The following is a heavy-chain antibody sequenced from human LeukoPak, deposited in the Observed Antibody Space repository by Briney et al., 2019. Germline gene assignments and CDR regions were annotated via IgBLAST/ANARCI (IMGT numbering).Heavy chain of an antibody. Sequence: GGSLRLSCAASGFTFRNYAMSWVRQAPGKGLEWVSAMSDGGTSTFYADSVKGRFTISRDNSYNTLYLQMNTLRAEDTAIYYCAKDRGKAAAGWLDPWGQGTLLTVSS. CDR3: AKDRGKAAAGWLDP. CDR2: MSDGGTST. D-gene: IGHD6-13*01. CDR1: GFTFRNYA. V-gene: IGHV3-23*01. J-gene: IGHJ5*02.